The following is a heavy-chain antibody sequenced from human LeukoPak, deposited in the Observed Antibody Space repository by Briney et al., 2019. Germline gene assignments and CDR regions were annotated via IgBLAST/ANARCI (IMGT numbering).Heavy chain of an antibody. CDR1: GYTFTRYY. CDR2: INPSGGST. D-gene: IGHD3-10*01. CDR3: TQPLYGSGSYEVY. Sequence: ASVKVSCKASGYTFTRYYMHWVRQASGQGLEWMGIINPSGGSTSYAQKFQGRVTMTRDTSISTAYMELSRLRSDDTAVYYCTQPLYGSGSYEVYWGQGTLVTVSS. V-gene: IGHV1-46*01. J-gene: IGHJ4*02.